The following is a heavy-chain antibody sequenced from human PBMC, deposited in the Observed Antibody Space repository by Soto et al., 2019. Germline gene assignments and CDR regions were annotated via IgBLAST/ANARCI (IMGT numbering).Heavy chain of an antibody. Sequence: EVQLLESGGGLVQPGGSLRLSCAASGFTFSHYVMTWVRQAPGRGLEWVSAISGSGDSTYYADSVKGRFTISRDNSKNTLYLQMNSLRAEDTALYYCARDRTTVTNTYCYYMDVWGKGTTVTVSS. D-gene: IGHD4-17*01. CDR1: GFTFSHYV. CDR3: ARDRTTVTNTYCYYMDV. V-gene: IGHV3-23*01. J-gene: IGHJ6*03. CDR2: ISGSGDST.